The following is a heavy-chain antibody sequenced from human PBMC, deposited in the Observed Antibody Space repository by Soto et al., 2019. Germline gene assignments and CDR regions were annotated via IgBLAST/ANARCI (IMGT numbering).Heavy chain of an antibody. CDR2: IKHDGSEK. J-gene: IGHJ6*02. D-gene: IGHD3-22*01. CDR1: GFTFSSDW. CDR3: ARDPVTYYYDSSVYYSKSYGRDV. Sequence: SLRLSCAASGFTFSSDWMSWVRQATGKGLECVANIKHDGSEKYYVDSVKGRFTISRDNAKNSLYLQMNSLRAEDTAVYYCARDPVTYYYDSSVYYSKSYGRDVWGQGTTVTVSS. V-gene: IGHV3-7*01.